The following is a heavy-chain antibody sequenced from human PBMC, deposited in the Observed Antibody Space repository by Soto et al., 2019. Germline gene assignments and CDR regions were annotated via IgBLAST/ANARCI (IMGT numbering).Heavy chain of an antibody. CDR3: ARGYLYYDILSGSDAFDI. CDR2: IIPILGIA. D-gene: IGHD3-9*01. CDR1: GGTLSSYT. V-gene: IGHV1-69*10. J-gene: IGHJ3*02. Sequence: SVKVSCKDSGGTLSSYTISWVRQATGQGLEWMGGIIPILGIANYAQKFQGRVTITADKSTSTAYMELSSLRSEDTAVYYCARGYLYYDILSGSDAFDIWGQGTMVTVSS.